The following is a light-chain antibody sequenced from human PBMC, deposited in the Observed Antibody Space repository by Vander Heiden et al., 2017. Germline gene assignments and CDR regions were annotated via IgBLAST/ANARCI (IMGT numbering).Light chain of an antibody. CDR1: SLRSYY. V-gene: IGLV3-19*01. Sequence: SSELTQDPAVSVALGQTVRITCQGDSLRSYYASWYQQKPGQAPVLVIYGKNNRPAGIPDRFSGSSSGNTASVTITGAQAEDEADYYCNSRDSSGNPLFGGGTKLTVL. CDR3: NSRDSSGNPL. CDR2: GKN. J-gene: IGLJ2*01.